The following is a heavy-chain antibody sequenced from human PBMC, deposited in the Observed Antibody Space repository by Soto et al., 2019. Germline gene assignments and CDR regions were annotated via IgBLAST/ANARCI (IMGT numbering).Heavy chain of an antibody. V-gene: IGHV3-11*01. Sequence: QVQLVESGGGLVKPGGSLRLSCAASGFTFTDDYMSWMRQAPGKGLEWLSYISSSGNTIFYATSVKGRFTISRDNAKNSLSLQMNSLTAEYTAVYYCARRLGFSGVGPSTSNWFDPWGQGTLVTVSS. CDR3: ARRLGFSGVGPSTSNWFDP. J-gene: IGHJ5*02. CDR2: ISSSGNTI. D-gene: IGHD1-26*01. CDR1: GFTFTDDY.